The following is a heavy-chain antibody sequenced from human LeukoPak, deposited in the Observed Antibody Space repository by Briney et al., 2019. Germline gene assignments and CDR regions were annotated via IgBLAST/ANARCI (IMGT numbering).Heavy chain of an antibody. CDR1: RFTFSSYW. J-gene: IGHJ4*02. V-gene: IGHV3-7*01. D-gene: IGHD5-18*01. CDR3: ARGGRGYSYENYFDY. CDR2: IKQDGSEK. Sequence: GGSLRLSCAASRFTFSSYWMSWVRQAPGKGLEWVANIKQDGSEKYYVDSVKGRFTISRDNAKKSLYLQLNSLRAEDTAVYYCARGGRGYSYENYFDYWGQGTLVTVSS.